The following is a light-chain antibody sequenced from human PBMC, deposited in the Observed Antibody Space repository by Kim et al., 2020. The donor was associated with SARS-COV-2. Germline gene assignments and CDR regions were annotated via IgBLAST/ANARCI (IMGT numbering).Light chain of an antibody. CDR2: GAS. Sequence: IVLTQSPGTLSLSPGERATLFCRASQSVSGTYFAWYRQKPGQAPRLLIYGASTRATGVPDRFSGSGSGTDFTLTISKLEPEDFALYSCHQYGSSPFTFGQGTKLEI. J-gene: IGKJ2*01. CDR1: QSVSGTY. CDR3: HQYGSSPFT. V-gene: IGKV3-20*01.